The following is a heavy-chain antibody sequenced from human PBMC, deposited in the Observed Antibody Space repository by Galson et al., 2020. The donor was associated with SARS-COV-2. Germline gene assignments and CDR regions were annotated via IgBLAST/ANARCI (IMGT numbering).Heavy chain of an antibody. Sequence: SGPTLVKPTQTLTLTCTFSGFSLSTSGMCVSWIRPPPGKALEWLALIDWDDDKYYSTSLKTRLTISKDTSKNQVVLTMTNMDPVDTATYYCARIAVAGNPLGYYYYYGMDVWGQGTTVTVSS. J-gene: IGHJ6*02. CDR3: ARIAVAGNPLGYYYYYGMDV. CDR2: IDWDDDK. D-gene: IGHD6-19*01. CDR1: GFSLSTSGMC. V-gene: IGHV2-70*01.